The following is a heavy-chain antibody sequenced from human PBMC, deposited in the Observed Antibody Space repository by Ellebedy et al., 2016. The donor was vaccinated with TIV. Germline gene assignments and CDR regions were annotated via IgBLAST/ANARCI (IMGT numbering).Heavy chain of an antibody. CDR1: GYTFTSYY. Sequence: ASVKVSCKASGYTFTSYYMHWVRQAPGKGLEWMGGFDPEDGETIYAQKFQGRVTMTEDTSTDTAYMELSSLRSEDTAVYYCARNAGTLDTAMDQHFDYWGQGTLVTVSS. V-gene: IGHV1-24*01. D-gene: IGHD5-18*01. CDR3: ARNAGTLDTAMDQHFDY. CDR2: FDPEDGET. J-gene: IGHJ4*02.